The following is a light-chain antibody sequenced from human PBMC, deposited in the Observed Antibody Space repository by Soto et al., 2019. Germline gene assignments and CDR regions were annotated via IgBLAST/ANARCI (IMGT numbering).Light chain of an antibody. J-gene: IGKJ4*01. CDR2: WAS. V-gene: IGKV4-1*01. CDR3: QQYYSTPLT. Sequence: DIVMTQSPDSLAVSLGERATINCKSSQNVLYNSNNKIYLAWYQQKPGHPPKLLIYWASTRESGVPDRFSGSGSGTDFTLTISSLQAEDVAVYYCQQYYSTPLTFGGGTKVDIK. CDR1: QNVLYNSNNKIY.